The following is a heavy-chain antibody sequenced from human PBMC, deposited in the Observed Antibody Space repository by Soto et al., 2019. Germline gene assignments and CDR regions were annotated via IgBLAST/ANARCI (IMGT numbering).Heavy chain of an antibody. Sequence: GGSLRLSCAASGFTVSSNYMSWVRQAPGKGLEWVSFIYSGGITYYADSVKGRFTISRDNSKNTLYLQMNSLRAEDTAVYYCTRATYSSSSPYMDVWAKGTTVTVSS. CDR2: IYSGGIT. D-gene: IGHD6-6*01. V-gene: IGHV3-66*01. J-gene: IGHJ6*03. CDR1: GFTVSSNY. CDR3: TRATYSSSSPYMDV.